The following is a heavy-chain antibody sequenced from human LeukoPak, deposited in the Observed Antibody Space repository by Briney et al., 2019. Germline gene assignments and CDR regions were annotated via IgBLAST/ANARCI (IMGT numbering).Heavy chain of an antibody. CDR1: GFTFSDNW. CDR2: INTDGSST. V-gene: IGHV3-74*01. D-gene: IGHD4-17*01. Sequence: GGSLRLSCAASGFTFSDNWMHWVRQAPGKGLVWVSRINTDGSSTNYVDSVKGRFTISRDNAKNTLYVQMNSLRPEDTAVYYCAKGGSYTVTRGHSWFDPWGQGTLVTVSS. CDR3: AKGGSYTVTRGHSWFDP. J-gene: IGHJ5*02.